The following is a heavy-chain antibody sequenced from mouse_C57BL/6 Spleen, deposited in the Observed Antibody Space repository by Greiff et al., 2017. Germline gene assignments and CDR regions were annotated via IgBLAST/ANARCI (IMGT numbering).Heavy chain of an antibody. Sequence: EVKLQESVAELVRPGASVKLSCTASGFNIKNTYMHWVKQRPEQGLEWIGRIDPANGNTKYAPKFQGKATITADTSSNTAYLQLSSLTSEDTAIYYCARTEVTTVVEEFAYWGQGTLVTVSA. CDR2: IDPANGNT. J-gene: IGHJ3*01. D-gene: IGHD1-1*01. V-gene: IGHV14-3*01. CDR1: GFNIKNTY. CDR3: ARTEVTTVVEEFAY.